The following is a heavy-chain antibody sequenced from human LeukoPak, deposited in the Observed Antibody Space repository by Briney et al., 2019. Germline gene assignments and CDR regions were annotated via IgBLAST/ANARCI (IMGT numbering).Heavy chain of an antibody. J-gene: IGHJ4*02. CDR2: IYYSGNT. V-gene: IGHV4-39*01. CDR3: ARQTGSGLFILP. D-gene: IGHD3-10*01. CDR1: GGSISSSRSY. Sequence: KSSETLTLTCSVSGGSISSSRSYWGWMRQTPGKALEWIGSIYYSGNTYYNASLKSRVSISVDTSKIQFSLRLTSVTAADTAVYYCARQTGSGLFILPGGQGTLVTVSS.